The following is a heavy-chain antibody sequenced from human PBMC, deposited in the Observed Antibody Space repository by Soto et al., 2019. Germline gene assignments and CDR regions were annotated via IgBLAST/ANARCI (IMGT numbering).Heavy chain of an antibody. Sequence: QVQLMQSGAEVKKPGSSVKVSCKASGGTFSTSAISWVRQAPGEGLEWVGGIMPVFATPDYAQKFQGRLTSSADESTTTAYLELTSPTTDDTAVYYCARDKDRQQLGGNYYYILDVWGQGTAITVSS. CDR2: IMPVFATP. CDR1: GGTFSTSA. D-gene: IGHD3-3*02. CDR3: ARDKDRQQLGGNYYYILDV. J-gene: IGHJ6*02. V-gene: IGHV1-69*12.